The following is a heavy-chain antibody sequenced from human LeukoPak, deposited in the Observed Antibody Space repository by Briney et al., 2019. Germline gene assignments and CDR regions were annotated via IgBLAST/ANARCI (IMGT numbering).Heavy chain of an antibody. CDR1: GYKFFEYG. Sequence: GASVKVSCKASGYKFFEYGISWVRQVPGQGLEWMGIINPSGGSTSYAQKFQGRVTMTRDTSTSTVYMELSSLRSEDTAVYYCASEEYSGSYLGLDYWGQGTLVTVSS. D-gene: IGHD1-26*01. CDR3: ASEEYSGSYLGLDY. J-gene: IGHJ4*02. V-gene: IGHV1-46*01. CDR2: INPSGGST.